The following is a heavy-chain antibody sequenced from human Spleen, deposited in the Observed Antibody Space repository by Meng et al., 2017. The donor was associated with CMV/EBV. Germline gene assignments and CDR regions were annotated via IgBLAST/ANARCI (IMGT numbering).Heavy chain of an antibody. CDR3: VSSKAGHFYYYGLDV. Sequence: SCKVSGNTLSELSMHWVRQAPGKGLEWVAVISYDGSNKFYADSGKGRFTISRDNSKNTLYLQMNSLRTEDTAVYYCVSSKAGHFYYYGLDVWGQGTTVTVSS. V-gene: IGHV3-30-3*01. J-gene: IGHJ6*02. CDR2: ISYDGSNK. CDR1: GNTLSELS.